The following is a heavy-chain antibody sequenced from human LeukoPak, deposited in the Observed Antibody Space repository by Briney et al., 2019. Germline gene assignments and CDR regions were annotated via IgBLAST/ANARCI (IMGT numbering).Heavy chain of an antibody. CDR1: GFTFSSYG. D-gene: IGHD4-17*01. J-gene: IGHJ4*02. Sequence: GGSLRLSCAASGFTFSSYGMHWVRQAPGKGLEWVAFIRYDGSNKYYADSVKGRFTISRDNSKNTLYLQMDSLRAEDTAVYYCALGGTTVTTFDYWGQGTLVTVSS. CDR3: ALGGTTVTTFDY. V-gene: IGHV3-30*02. CDR2: IRYDGSNK.